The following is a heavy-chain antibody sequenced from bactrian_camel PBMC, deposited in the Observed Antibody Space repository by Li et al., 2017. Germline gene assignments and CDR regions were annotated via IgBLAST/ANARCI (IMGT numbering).Heavy chain of an antibody. J-gene: IGHJ4*01. Sequence: HVQLVESGGGSVQAGGSLKLSCTASGSTSSNYCMAWFRQSPGKEREGVAAIDDDGTTQYAESVKGRFTISRDNAKNTVDLQMNSLKPEDTAVFYCAVMVGGSRSASFAYWGQGTQVTVS. V-gene: IGHV3S53*01. CDR3: AVMVGGSRSASFAY. CDR2: IDDDGTT. D-gene: IGHD3*01. CDR1: GSTSSNYC.